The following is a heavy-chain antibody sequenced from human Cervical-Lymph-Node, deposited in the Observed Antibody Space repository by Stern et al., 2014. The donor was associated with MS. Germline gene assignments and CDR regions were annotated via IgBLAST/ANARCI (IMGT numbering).Heavy chain of an antibody. Sequence: QVQLVQSGAEVKKPGSSVKVSCKASGDTFSPYTFNWVRQAPRQGLERMGGIIPIFDTTNYAQRFQGRVTITADESTTTVYMELTRLRSEDTAVYFCARDTAKIKGVHGMDVWGQGTSVTVSS. V-gene: IGHV1-69*01. CDR1: GDTFSPYT. CDR2: IIPIFDTT. J-gene: IGHJ6*02. D-gene: IGHD4/OR15-4a*01. CDR3: ARDTAKIKGVHGMDV.